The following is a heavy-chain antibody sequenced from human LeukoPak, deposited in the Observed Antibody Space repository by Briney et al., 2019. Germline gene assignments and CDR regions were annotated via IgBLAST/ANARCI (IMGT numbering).Heavy chain of an antibody. Sequence: GGSLRLSCAASGFSFSSDGMSWVRQAPGKGLEWVSGIIGGAGSTYYADSVKGRFTISRDNSKNTLYLQMNSLRAEDTAVYYCTHGSMYQLDYWGQGTLVTVSS. J-gene: IGHJ4*02. V-gene: IGHV3-23*01. CDR1: GFSFSSDG. CDR3: THGSMYQLDY. D-gene: IGHD2-2*01. CDR2: IIGGAGST.